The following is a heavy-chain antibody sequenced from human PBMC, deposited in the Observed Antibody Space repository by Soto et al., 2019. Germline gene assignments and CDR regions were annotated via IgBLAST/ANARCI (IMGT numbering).Heavy chain of an antibody. CDR2: LYYTGAA. V-gene: IGHV4-31*03. D-gene: IGHD2-8*01. CDR1: GGSIDTGGFY. Sequence: QVQLQESGPGLVKPSQTLTLTCSVSGGSIDTGGFYWSWARQLPGKGLQWIGYLYYTGAAYYNPALKSRVVISLDTSAKQFSLSLTSLTAADTAVYYCASGTFNDIAFDSWGQGRLVTVSS. J-gene: IGHJ4*02. CDR3: ASGTFNDIAFDS.